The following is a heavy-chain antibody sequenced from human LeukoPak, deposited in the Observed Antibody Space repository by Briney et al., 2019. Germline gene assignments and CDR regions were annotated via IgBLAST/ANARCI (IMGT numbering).Heavy chain of an antibody. CDR2: IRYDGSNK. V-gene: IGHV3-33*01. CDR1: GFTFSSYG. Sequence: PGMSLRLSCAASGFTFSSYGMHWVRQAPAKGLEWVAIIRYDGSNKYYADSVKGRFTISRDNSKNTLYLQMNSLRAEDTGVYFCARGVMYYDSSGYLFDYWGQGILVTVSS. D-gene: IGHD3-22*01. J-gene: IGHJ4*02. CDR3: ARGVMYYDSSGYLFDY.